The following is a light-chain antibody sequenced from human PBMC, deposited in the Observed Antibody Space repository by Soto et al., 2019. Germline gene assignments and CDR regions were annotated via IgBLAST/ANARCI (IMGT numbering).Light chain of an antibody. CDR3: SSYAPSDVV. CDR2: DVN. CDR1: PSDVGGSNS. V-gene: IGLV2-8*01. Sequence: QSALTQPPSASGSPGQSVTISCTGTPSDVGGSNSVSWYQQHPGKAPNLMIYDVNKRPSGVPDRFSGSKSGNTASLTVSGLQAADEAYYFCSSYAPSDVVFGGGTKVTAL. J-gene: IGLJ2*01.